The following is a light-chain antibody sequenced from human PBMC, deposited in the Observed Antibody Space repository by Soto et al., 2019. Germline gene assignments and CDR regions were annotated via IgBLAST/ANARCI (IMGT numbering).Light chain of an antibody. Sequence: DIQMTQSPSSLSASVGDTVTITCRASQSITTYLNWFQQKPGKAPRLLIYASSSLHSGVPSRFSGSGFETDFTLTISRLQPEDFATYYCQQSYNTPRTFGQGTKVEVK. CDR3: QQSYNTPRT. CDR1: QSITTY. J-gene: IGKJ1*01. CDR2: ASS. V-gene: IGKV1-39*01.